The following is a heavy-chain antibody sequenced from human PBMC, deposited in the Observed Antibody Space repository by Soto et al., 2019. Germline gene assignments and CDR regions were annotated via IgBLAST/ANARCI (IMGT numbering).Heavy chain of an antibody. Sequence: SETLPLTCAVSGASVNSGSSYWSWIRQPPGKGLEWIGYLYPSGTTNYNPSLRRRVTISVDTSKSQFSLKPTSVTAADTAVYYCARGEILCDGSACQCFYFDYGGQGTLVTVSS. J-gene: IGHJ4*02. V-gene: IGHV4-61*01. CDR3: ARGEILCDGSACQCFYFDY. CDR1: GASVNSGSSY. CDR2: LYPSGTT. D-gene: IGHD1-1*01.